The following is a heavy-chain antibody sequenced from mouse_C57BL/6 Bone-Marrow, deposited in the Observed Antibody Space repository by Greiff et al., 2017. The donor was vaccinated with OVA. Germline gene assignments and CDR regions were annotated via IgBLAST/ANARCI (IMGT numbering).Heavy chain of an antibody. CDR3: ARNEWLLRDYDMDY. Sequence: VQLQQSGAELVRPGTSVKVSCKASGYAFTHYLIEWVKQRPGPGLEWIGVINPGSGGPNYNEKFKGKATLTADKSSSTAYMQLSSLTSEDSAVSFGARNEWLLRDYDMDYWGQGNAVTVSS. CDR1: GYAFTHYL. J-gene: IGHJ4*01. V-gene: IGHV1-54*01. D-gene: IGHD2-3*01. CDR2: INPGSGGP.